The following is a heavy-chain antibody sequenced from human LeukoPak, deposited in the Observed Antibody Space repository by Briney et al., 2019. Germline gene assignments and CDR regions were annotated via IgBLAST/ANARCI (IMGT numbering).Heavy chain of an antibody. D-gene: IGHD3-22*01. CDR1: GFTVSSNY. CDR2: INWNGGST. V-gene: IGHV3-20*04. J-gene: IGHJ6*03. CDR3: ARSDSSGYEDYMDV. Sequence: GGSLRLSCAASGFTVSSNYMSWVRQAPGKGLEWVSGINWNGGSTGYADSVKGRFTISRDNAKNSLYLQMNSLRAEDTALYYCARSDSSGYEDYMDVWGKGTTVTVSS.